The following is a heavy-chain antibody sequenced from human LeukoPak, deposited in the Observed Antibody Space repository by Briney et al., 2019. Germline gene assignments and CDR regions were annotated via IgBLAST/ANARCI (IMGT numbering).Heavy chain of an antibody. J-gene: IGHJ4*02. CDR1: GGTFSSYA. Sequence: ASVKVSCKASGGTFSSYAIIWVRQAPGQGLEWMGRIIPILGIANYAQKFQGRVTITADKSTSTAYMELSSLRSEDTAVYYCARDYGDKPGYWGQGTLVPVSS. V-gene: IGHV1-69*04. D-gene: IGHD4-17*01. CDR2: IIPILGIA. CDR3: ARDYGDKPGY.